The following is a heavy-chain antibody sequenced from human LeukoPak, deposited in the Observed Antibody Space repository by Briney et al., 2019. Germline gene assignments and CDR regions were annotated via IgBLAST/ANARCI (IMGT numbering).Heavy chain of an antibody. V-gene: IGHV4-59*01. Sequence: PSETLSLTCTVSGGSISSYYWSWIRQPPGKGLEWIGYIYYSGSTNYNPSLKSRVTISVDTSKNQFSLKPSSVTAADTAVYYCARVPVTDYVWGSSLGAFDIWGQGTMVTVSS. CDR3: ARVPVTDYVWGSSLGAFDI. CDR2: IYYSGST. CDR1: GGSISSYY. J-gene: IGHJ3*02. D-gene: IGHD3-16*01.